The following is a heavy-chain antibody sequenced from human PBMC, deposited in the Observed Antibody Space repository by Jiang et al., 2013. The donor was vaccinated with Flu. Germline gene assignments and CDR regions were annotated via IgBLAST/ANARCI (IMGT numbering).Heavy chain of an antibody. CDR1: Y. D-gene: IGHD5-24*01. V-gene: IGHV4-31*02. CDR2: IHHSENS. Sequence: YWSWIRQHPGKGLEWIGYIHHSENSYYNPSLPSLKSRMSISVDTSKNQFSLKLWSVTAADTAVYYCARNRDAYNFYFDYWGREPWSPSPQ. J-gene: IGHJ4*02. CDR3: ARNRDAYNFYFDY.